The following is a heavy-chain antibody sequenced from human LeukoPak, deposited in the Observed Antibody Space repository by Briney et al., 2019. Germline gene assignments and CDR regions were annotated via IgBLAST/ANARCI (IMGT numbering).Heavy chain of an antibody. Sequence: SVKVSCKASGGTFSSYAISWVRQAPGQGLEWMGRIIPILGIANYAQKFQGRVTITADKSTSTAYMELSSLRSEDTAVYYCARDVVGSRKGPLASDPDYGGMDVWGQGTTVTVSS. J-gene: IGHJ6*02. CDR1: GGTFSSYA. CDR3: ARDVVGSRKGPLASDPDYGGMDV. CDR2: IIPILGIA. V-gene: IGHV1-69*04. D-gene: IGHD4-23*01.